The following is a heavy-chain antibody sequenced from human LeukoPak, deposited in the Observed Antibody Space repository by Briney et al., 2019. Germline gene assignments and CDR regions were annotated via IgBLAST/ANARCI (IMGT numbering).Heavy chain of an antibody. J-gene: IGHJ6*02. Sequence: PGGSLRLSCAASGFTFSSYAMSWGRQAPGKGLEWVSAISGSGGSTYYADSVKGRFTISRDNSKNTLYLQMNSLRAEDTAVYYCAKDAITMVRGVNNYYYYGMDVWGQGTTVTVSS. CDR1: GFTFSSYA. V-gene: IGHV3-23*01. D-gene: IGHD3-10*01. CDR2: ISGSGGST. CDR3: AKDAITMVRGVNNYYYYGMDV.